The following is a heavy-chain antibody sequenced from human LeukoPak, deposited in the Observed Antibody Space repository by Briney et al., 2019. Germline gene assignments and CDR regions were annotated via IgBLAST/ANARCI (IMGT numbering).Heavy chain of an antibody. CDR2: INHSGST. D-gene: IGHD2-2*01. Sequence: SETLSLTCAVYGGSFSGYYWSWIRQPPGKGLEWIGEINHSGSTNYNPSLKSRVAISVDTSKNQFSLKLSSVTAADTAVYYCASRGCSSTSCYERGHWFDPWGQGTLVTVSS. V-gene: IGHV4-34*01. CDR3: ASRGCSSTSCYERGHWFDP. CDR1: GGSFSGYY. J-gene: IGHJ5*02.